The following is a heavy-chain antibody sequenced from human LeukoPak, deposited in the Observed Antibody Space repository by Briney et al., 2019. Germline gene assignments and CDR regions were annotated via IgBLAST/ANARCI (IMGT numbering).Heavy chain of an antibody. J-gene: IGHJ5*02. Sequence: GGSLRLSCAASGFTFSSYSMNWVRQAPGKGLEWVSSISSSSSYIYYADSVKGRFTISRDNAKNSLYLQMNSLRAEDTAVYYCARAAGPSGSYHNWFDPWGQGTLVTISS. D-gene: IGHD1-26*01. CDR3: ARAAGPSGSYHNWFDP. V-gene: IGHV3-21*01. CDR2: ISSSSSYI. CDR1: GFTFSSYS.